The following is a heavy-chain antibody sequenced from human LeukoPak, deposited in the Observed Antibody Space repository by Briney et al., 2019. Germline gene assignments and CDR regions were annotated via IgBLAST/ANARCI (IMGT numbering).Heavy chain of an antibody. Sequence: GGSLRLSCAASGFTFSSYEMNWVRRAPGKGLEWVSYISSSGSTIYYADSVKGRFTISRDNAKNSLFLQMNSLRAEDTAVYYCATDLIHYYASGAKTWGQGTLVTVSS. J-gene: IGHJ5*02. D-gene: IGHD3-10*01. CDR2: ISSSGSTI. CDR1: GFTFSSYE. V-gene: IGHV3-48*03. CDR3: ATDLIHYYASGAKT.